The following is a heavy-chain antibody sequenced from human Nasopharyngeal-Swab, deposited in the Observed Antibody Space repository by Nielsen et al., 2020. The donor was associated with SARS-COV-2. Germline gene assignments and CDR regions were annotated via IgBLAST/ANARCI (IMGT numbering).Heavy chain of an antibody. CDR1: GFTFDEYT. Sequence: ESLKISCAVSGFTFDEYTMHWVRQAPGKGLGWVSLISWDGGSTYYADSVKGRFTISRDNSKNSLYLQMNSLRTEDTAFYYCPKNSGPFPRRYYYGMDVWGQGTTVTVSS. CDR3: PKNSGPFPRRYYYGMDV. D-gene: IGHD2/OR15-2a*01. J-gene: IGHJ6*02. V-gene: IGHV3-43*01. CDR2: ISWDGGST.